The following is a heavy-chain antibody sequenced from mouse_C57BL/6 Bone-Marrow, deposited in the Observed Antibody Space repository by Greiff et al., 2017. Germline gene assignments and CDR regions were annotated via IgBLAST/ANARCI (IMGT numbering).Heavy chain of an antibody. V-gene: IGHV1-4*01. CDR1: GYTFTSYT. D-gene: IGHD5-1*01. CDR3: ARFEYRCAY. Sequence: QVQLKESGAELARPGASVKMSCKASGYTFTSYTMHWVKQRPGQGLEWIGYINPSSGYTKYNQKFKDKATLTADKSSSTAYMQLSSLTSEDSAVYCCARFEYRCAYWGQGTRVTVSA. CDR2: INPSSGYT. J-gene: IGHJ3*01.